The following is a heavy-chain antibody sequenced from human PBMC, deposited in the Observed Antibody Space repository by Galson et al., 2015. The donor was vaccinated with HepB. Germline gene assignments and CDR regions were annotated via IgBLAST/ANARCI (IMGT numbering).Heavy chain of an antibody. J-gene: IGHJ6*02. CDR1: GYSFTSYW. CDR2: IDPSDSYT. V-gene: IGHV5-10-1*01. D-gene: IGHD6-19*01. CDR3: ARGPDSIAVARNWDSYYYGMDV. Sequence: QSGAEVKKPGESLRISCKGSGYSFTSYWISWVRQMPGKGLEWMGRIDPSDSYTNYSPSFQGHVTISADKSISTAYLQWSSLKASDTAMYYCARGPDSIAVARNWDSYYYGMDVWGQGTTVTVSS.